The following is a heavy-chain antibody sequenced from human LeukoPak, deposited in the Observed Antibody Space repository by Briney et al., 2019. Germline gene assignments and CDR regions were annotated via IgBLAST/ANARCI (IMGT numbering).Heavy chain of an antibody. D-gene: IGHD3-10*01. CDR3: AFELPPNWFDP. Sequence: HPGGSLRLSCAASGFTFSSYEMNWVRQAPGKGLEWVSYISSSGSTIYYADSVKGRFTISRDNSKNTLYLQMNSLRVEDTAVYYCAFELPPNWFDPWGQGTLVTVSS. CDR1: GFTFSSYE. V-gene: IGHV3-48*03. J-gene: IGHJ5*02. CDR2: ISSSGSTI.